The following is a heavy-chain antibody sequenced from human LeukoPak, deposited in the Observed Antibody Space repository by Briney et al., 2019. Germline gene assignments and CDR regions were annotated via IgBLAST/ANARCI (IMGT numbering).Heavy chain of an antibody. Sequence: ASVTLSCKASGYTCTSYGISWVRQPPAQGLEWMGLISAYNGNTNYAQKLQGRVTMTTDTTTSKAYMELRSLRCDDTAVYYCARAYGDYAYYYYYYMDVWGKGTTVTVSS. V-gene: IGHV1-18*01. CDR2: ISAYNGNT. D-gene: IGHD4-17*01. CDR3: ARAYGDYAYYYYYYMDV. CDR1: GYTCTSYG. J-gene: IGHJ6*03.